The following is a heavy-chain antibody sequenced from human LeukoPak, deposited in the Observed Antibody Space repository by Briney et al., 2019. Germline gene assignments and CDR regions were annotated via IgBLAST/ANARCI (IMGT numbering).Heavy chain of an antibody. J-gene: IGHJ4*02. CDR1: GYTFTSYY. CDR3: ARGHQIGYYFDY. D-gene: IGHD2-15*01. Sequence: ASVKVSCKASGYTFTSYYMHWVRQAPGQGLEWMGIINPSGGSTSYAQKFQGRVTMTRDMSTSTVYMELSRLRSDDTAVYYCARGHQIGYYFDYWGQGTLVTVSS. V-gene: IGHV1-46*01. CDR2: INPSGGST.